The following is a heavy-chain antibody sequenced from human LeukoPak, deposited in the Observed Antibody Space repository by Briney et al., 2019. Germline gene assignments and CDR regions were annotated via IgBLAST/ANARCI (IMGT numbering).Heavy chain of an antibody. CDR1: GGSISSSSYY. V-gene: IGHV4-39*01. CDR2: IYYSGST. CDR3: AAVPAAMIDYYYMDV. J-gene: IGHJ6*03. Sequence: SETLSLTCTVSGGSISSSSYYWGWIRQPPGKGLEWIGRIYYSGSTYYNPSLKSRVTISVDTSKNQFSLKLSSVTAADTAVYYCAAVPAAMIDYYYMDVWGKGTTVTVSS. D-gene: IGHD2-2*01.